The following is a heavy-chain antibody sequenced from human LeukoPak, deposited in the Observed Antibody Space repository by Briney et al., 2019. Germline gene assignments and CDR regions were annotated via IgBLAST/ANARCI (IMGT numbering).Heavy chain of an antibody. V-gene: IGHV5-51*01. J-gene: IGHJ3*02. D-gene: IGHD3-3*01. CDR1: GYSFTSYW. CDR2: IYPGDSDT. CDR3: ARGGGTDLRFLEWLLSNDAFDI. Sequence: GEXXKISCKGSGYSFTSYWIGWVRQMPGKGLEWMGIIYPGDSDTRYSPSFQGQLTISADKSISTAYLQWSSLKASDTAMYYCARGGGTDLRFLEWLLSNDAFDIWGQGTMVIVSS.